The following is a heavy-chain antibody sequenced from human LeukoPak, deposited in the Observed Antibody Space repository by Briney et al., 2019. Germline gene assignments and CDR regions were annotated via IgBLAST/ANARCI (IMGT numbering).Heavy chain of an antibody. Sequence: PSETLSLTCTVSGGSISSSSYYWGWIRQPPGKGLERIGSIYYSGSTYYNPSLKSQVTISVDTSKNQFSLKLSSVTAADTAVYYCARLGCSSTSCYWGFDNNWFDPWGQGTLVTVSS. CDR1: GGSISSSSYY. V-gene: IGHV4-39*01. J-gene: IGHJ5*02. CDR3: ARLGCSSTSCYWGFDNNWFDP. D-gene: IGHD2-2*01. CDR2: IYYSGST.